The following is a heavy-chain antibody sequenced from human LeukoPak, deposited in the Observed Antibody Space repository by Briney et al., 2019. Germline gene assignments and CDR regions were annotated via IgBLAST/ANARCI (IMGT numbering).Heavy chain of an antibody. D-gene: IGHD3-10*01. CDR2: ISIYNGDT. J-gene: IGHJ5*02. CDR3: ATNILVRDIINWFDP. CDR1: GYTFTNYG. V-gene: IGHV1-18*01. Sequence: ASVKVSCKASGYTFTNYGISWVRQAPGQGLEWVGWISIYNGDTNYAQKLQGRVTMTTDTSTSTAYMELSSLRYDDTAVYYCATNILVRDIINWFDPWGQGTLVTVSS.